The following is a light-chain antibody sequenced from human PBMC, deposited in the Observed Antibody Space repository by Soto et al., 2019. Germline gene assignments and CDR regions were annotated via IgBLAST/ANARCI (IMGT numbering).Light chain of an antibody. V-gene: IGKV1-9*01. CDR2: AAS. CDR1: QGIASH. J-gene: IGKJ2*01. Sequence: DIQLTQSPSFLSASVGDRVIITCRASQGIASHLARYQQKPGKAPKLLVYAASSLQSGVPSRFSGSGFGTEFTLTISSLQPEDFATYYCQQVNSFPHIFGQGTKLEIK. CDR3: QQVNSFPHI.